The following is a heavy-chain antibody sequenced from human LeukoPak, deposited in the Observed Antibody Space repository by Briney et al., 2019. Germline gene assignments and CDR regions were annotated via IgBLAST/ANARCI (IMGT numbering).Heavy chain of an antibody. Sequence: GASVKVSCKASGYTFTTYAMNWVRQAPGQGLEWMGWINTNTGNPTYAQGFTGRFVFSLDTPVSTAYLQISSLKAEDTAVYYCARELLTTRTWFDPWGQGTLVTVSS. J-gene: IGHJ5*02. CDR2: INTNTGNP. D-gene: IGHD2/OR15-2a*01. CDR1: GYTFTTYA. V-gene: IGHV7-4-1*02. CDR3: ARELLTTRTWFDP.